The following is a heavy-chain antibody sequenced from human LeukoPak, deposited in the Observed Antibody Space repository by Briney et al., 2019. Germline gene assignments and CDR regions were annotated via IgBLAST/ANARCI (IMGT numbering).Heavy chain of an antibody. Sequence: SVNVSCKASGGTFSNYAISWVRQAPGQGLEWMGRIIPIFGTANYAQKFQGRVTITTDESTSTAYMELSSLRSEDTAVYYCASGIAAALAFVYWGQGTLVTVSS. CDR1: GGTFSNYA. J-gene: IGHJ4*02. V-gene: IGHV1-69*05. D-gene: IGHD6-13*01. CDR3: ASGIAAALAFVY. CDR2: IIPIFGTA.